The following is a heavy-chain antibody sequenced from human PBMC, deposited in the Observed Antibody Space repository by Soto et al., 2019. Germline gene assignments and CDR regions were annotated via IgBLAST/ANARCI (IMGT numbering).Heavy chain of an antibody. D-gene: IGHD3-10*01. CDR1: GFTFSSYA. CDR3: AKESSYFGSGSVPDF. V-gene: IGHV3-23*01. J-gene: IGHJ4*02. Sequence: GGSLRLSCAASGFTFSSYAMTWVRHAPGKGLEWVSFISGSGGSTHYTDSVKGRFTISRENSKNTVYLQMNSLRAEDTALYFCAKESSYFGSGSVPDFWGQGALVTVSS. CDR2: ISGSGGST.